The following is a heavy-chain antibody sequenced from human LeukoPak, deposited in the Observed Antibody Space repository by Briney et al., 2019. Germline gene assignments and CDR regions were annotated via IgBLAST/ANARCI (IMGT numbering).Heavy chain of an antibody. Sequence: SETLSLTCTVSGGSISSYYWSWIWQPPGKGLEWIGYIYYSGSTNYNPSLKSRVTISVDTSKNQFSLKLSSVTAADTAVYYCARDEQWLGPWGQGTLVTVSS. D-gene: IGHD6-19*01. V-gene: IGHV4-59*01. CDR2: IYYSGST. CDR3: ARDEQWLGP. J-gene: IGHJ5*02. CDR1: GGSISSYY.